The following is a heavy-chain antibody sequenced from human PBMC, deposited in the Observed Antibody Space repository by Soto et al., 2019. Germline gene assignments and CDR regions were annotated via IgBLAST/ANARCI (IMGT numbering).Heavy chain of an antibody. CDR3: ARGPSGDKVHY. Sequence: SETLSLTCTVSGGSITSDYSCWSWIRQPPGEGLEWIGHIFDSGTTYTNPSLRSQVAISLDPSKNHFSLTLSSVTAADTAVYYCARGPSGDKVHYWRQAALVTASS. J-gene: IGHJ4*02. D-gene: IGHD7-27*01. V-gene: IGHV4-30-4*01. CDR2: IFDSGTT. CDR1: GGSITSDYSC.